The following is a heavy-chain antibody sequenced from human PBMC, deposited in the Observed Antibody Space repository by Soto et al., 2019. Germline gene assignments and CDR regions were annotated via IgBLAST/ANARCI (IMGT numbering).Heavy chain of an antibody. CDR2: ISSSSSYI. D-gene: IGHD5-18*01. J-gene: IGHJ4*02. CDR1: GFTFSSYS. V-gene: IGHV3-21*01. Sequence: GGFLILSCAASGFTFSSYSMNWVRQAPGKGLEWVSSISSSSSYIYYADSVKGRFTISRDNAKNSLYLQMNSLRAEDTAVYYCARDSAAMGHFDYWGQGTLVPVSS. CDR3: ARDSAAMGHFDY.